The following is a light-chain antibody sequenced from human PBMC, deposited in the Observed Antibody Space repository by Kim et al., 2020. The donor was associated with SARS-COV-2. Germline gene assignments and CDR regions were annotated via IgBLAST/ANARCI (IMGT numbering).Light chain of an antibody. CDR2: QAS. V-gene: IGKV1-5*03. CDR1: QNIGTY. Sequence: ASVGDKVTISCRASQNIGTYLAWYQHKPGKAPTLLVYQASSLEGGVPSRFSGSGSETEFILTINSLQPDDFATYYCQHYNSYPYTFGQGTELEI. J-gene: IGKJ2*01. CDR3: QHYNSYPYT.